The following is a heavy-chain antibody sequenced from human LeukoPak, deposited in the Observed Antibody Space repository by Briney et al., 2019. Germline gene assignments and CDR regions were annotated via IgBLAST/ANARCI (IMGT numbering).Heavy chain of an antibody. CDR3: AKIGVIGHWYYDL. D-gene: IGHD3/OR15-3a*01. CDR2: ISYDGSDE. Sequence: QPGRSLRLSCAGTGFTFRNYALYWVRQAPGKGLEWVAIISYDGSDEYYADSVRGRFTIFRDNSKNTMYLQMNSLRVGDTAVYYCAKIGVIGHWYYDLWGRGTLVTVSS. V-gene: IGHV3-30-3*02. J-gene: IGHJ2*01. CDR1: GFTFRNYA.